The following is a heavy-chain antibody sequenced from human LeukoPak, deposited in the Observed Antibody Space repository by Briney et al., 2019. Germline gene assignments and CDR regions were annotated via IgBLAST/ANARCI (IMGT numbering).Heavy chain of an antibody. CDR3: AGEVGAENWFDP. V-gene: IGHV1-8*01. CDR1: GYTFTSSD. CDR2: VNPNSGNT. Sequence: ASVKVSCKASGYTFTSSDINWVRQAPGQGLEWMGCVNPNSGNTAYAQKFQGRVTMTRDTSISTAYMELSSLRFDDTAVYYCAGEVGAENWFDPWGQGTLVTASS. J-gene: IGHJ5*02. D-gene: IGHD1-26*01.